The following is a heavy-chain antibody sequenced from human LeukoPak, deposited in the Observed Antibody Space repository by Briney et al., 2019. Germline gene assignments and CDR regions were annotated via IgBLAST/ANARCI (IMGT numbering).Heavy chain of an antibody. CDR2: VYHVGTT. D-gene: IGHD3-22*01. V-gene: IGHV4-38-2*02. J-gene: IGHJ3*02. CDR3: ARQPDYYDSSGYSPLDAFDI. CDR1: GYSISSGYF. Sequence: PSETLSLTCTVSGYSISSGYFWGWIRQPPGKGLEWIGVYHVGTTDYNPSLKSRVTISVDTSKNQFSLKLSSVTAADTAVYYCARQPDYYDSSGYSPLDAFDIWGQGTMVTVSS.